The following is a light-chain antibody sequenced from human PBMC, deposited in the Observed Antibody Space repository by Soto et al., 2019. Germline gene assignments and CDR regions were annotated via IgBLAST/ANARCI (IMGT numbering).Light chain of an antibody. V-gene: IGKV3-11*01. CDR3: QQRSTWPPFS. Sequence: IVLNQYPATPSLSLRKRAPLPCRASHSIGSCLAWYQHKLGQPPRLLIYDASNRATGIPVRFSGSGSGTDFTLTISSLEPEDFAVYYCQQRSTWPPFSFGPGTKVDIK. CDR2: DAS. J-gene: IGKJ3*01. CDR1: HSIGSC.